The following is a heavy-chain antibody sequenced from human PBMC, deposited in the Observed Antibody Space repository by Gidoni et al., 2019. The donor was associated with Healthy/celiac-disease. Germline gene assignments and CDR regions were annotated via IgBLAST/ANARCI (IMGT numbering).Heavy chain of an antibody. V-gene: IGHV3-30-3*01. D-gene: IGHD3-9*01. CDR3: ARDAYDILTGSRGFDY. CDR1: GFTFSSYA. CDR2: ISYDGSNK. Sequence: QVQLVESGGGVVQPGRSLSLSCAASGFTFSSYAMHWVRQAPGKGLEWVAVISYDGSNKYYADSVKGRFTISRDNSKNTLYLQMNSLRAEDTAVYYCARDAYDILTGSRGFDYWGQGTLVTVSS. J-gene: IGHJ4*02.